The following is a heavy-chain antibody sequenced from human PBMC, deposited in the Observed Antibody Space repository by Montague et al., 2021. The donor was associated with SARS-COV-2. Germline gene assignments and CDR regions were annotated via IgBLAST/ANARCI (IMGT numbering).Heavy chain of an antibody. J-gene: IGHJ6*02. CDR2: IYYSGST. V-gene: IGHV4-59*01. CDR1: GGSISSYY. D-gene: IGHD6-13*01. Sequence: ETLSLTCTVSGGSISSYYWSWIRQPPGKGLEWIGYIYYSGSTNYNPSLKSRVTISVDTSKNQFSLKLSSVTAADTAVYYCARAGQQLARYYYYGMNVWGQGTTVTVSS. CDR3: ARAGQQLARYYYYGMNV.